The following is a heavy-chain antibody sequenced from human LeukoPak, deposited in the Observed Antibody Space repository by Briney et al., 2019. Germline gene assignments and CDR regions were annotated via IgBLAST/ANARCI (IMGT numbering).Heavy chain of an antibody. V-gene: IGHV1-69*05. CDR2: IIPIFGTA. J-gene: IGHJ4*02. D-gene: IGHD2-2*01. CDR1: GGSFRSYA. CDR3: ARPRMVPAATEDFYFDY. Sequence: SVKVSCKASGGSFRSYAISWVRQAPGQGLEWMGRIIPIFGTANYAQKFQGRVTITTDESTSTAYMELSSLRSEDTAVYYCARPRMVPAATEDFYFDYWGQGTLVTVSS.